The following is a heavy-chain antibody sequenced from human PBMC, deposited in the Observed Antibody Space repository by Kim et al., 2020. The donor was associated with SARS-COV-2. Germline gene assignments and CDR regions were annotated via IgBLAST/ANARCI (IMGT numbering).Heavy chain of an antibody. CDR2: ISGSGGST. CDR3: AKESLGWGSSGYYYDY. D-gene: IGHD3-22*01. CDR1: GFTFSSYA. J-gene: IGHJ4*02. V-gene: IGHV3-23*01. Sequence: GGSLRLSCAASGFTFSSYAMSWVRQAPGKGLEWVSAISGSGGSTYYADSVKGRFTISRDNSKNTLYLQMNSLRAEDTAVYYCAKESLGWGSSGYYYDYWGQGTLVTVSS.